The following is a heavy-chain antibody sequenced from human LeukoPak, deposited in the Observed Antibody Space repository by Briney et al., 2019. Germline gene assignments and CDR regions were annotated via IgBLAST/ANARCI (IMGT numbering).Heavy chain of an antibody. CDR3: ARVLRIPKKGPVVTLNRALDY. CDR2: ISYDGSNK. J-gene: IGHJ4*02. Sequence: GGSLRLSWAASGFTFSSYAMHWVRQAPGKGLEWVAVISYDGSNKYYADSVKGRFTISRDNSKNTLYLQMNSLRAEDTAVYYCARVLRIPKKGPVVTLNRALDYWGQGTLVTVSS. CDR1: GFTFSSYA. V-gene: IGHV3-30*04. D-gene: IGHD4-23*01.